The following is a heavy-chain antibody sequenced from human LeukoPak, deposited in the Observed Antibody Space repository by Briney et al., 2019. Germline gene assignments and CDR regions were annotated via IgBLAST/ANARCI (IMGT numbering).Heavy chain of an antibody. CDR3: ARGDQNFDY. CDR1: GGSISSGYYY. V-gene: IGHV4-39*01. D-gene: IGHD5-24*01. CDR2: IYSSGST. Sequence: SETLSLTCTVSGGSISSGYYYWGWIRQPPGKGLEWIGSIYSSGSTYYNPSLKRRVTISVDTSKNQFSLQLSSVTAEDTAVYYCARGDQNFDYWGQGTLVTVSS. J-gene: IGHJ4*02.